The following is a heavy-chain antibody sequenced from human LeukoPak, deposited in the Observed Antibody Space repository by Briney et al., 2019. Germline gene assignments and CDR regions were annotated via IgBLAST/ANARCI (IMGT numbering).Heavy chain of an antibody. CDR3: ARTYMDWLYFDY. Sequence: GGSLRLSCAASGFIFSSYAMSWVRQAPGKGLEWVSFISGSGGGTSYADSVKGRFTISRDNSKNTLYLQMNSLRAEDTAVYYCARTYMDWLYFDYWGQGTLVTVSS. V-gene: IGHV3-23*01. CDR1: GFIFSSYA. D-gene: IGHD3/OR15-3a*01. J-gene: IGHJ4*02. CDR2: ISGSGGGT.